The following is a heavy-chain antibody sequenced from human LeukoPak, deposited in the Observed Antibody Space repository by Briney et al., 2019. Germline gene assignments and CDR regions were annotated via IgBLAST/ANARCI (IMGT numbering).Heavy chain of an antibody. CDR2: IKQDGSEK. CDR1: GFTFSSYW. Sequence: GGSLRLSCAASGFTFSSYWMSWVRQAPGKGLEWVANIKQDGSEKYYVDSVKGRFTISRDNAKNSLYLQMNSLRAEDTAVYYCARGGSYYDFWSGYPRRGGAFDIWGQGTMVTVSS. J-gene: IGHJ3*02. V-gene: IGHV3-7*01. D-gene: IGHD3-3*01. CDR3: ARGGSYYDFWSGYPRRGGAFDI.